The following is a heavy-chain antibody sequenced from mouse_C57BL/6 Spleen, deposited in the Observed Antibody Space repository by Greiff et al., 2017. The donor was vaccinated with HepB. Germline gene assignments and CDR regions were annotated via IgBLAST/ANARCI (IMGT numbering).Heavy chain of an antibody. J-gene: IGHJ2*01. V-gene: IGHV1-52*01. CDR2: IDPSDSET. Sequence: QVQLQQSGAELVRPGSSVKLSCKASGYTFTSYWMHWVKQRPIQGLEWIGNIDPSDSETHYNQKFKDKATLTVDKSSSTAYMQLSSLTSEDSAVYYCAREGVITTVVVPFDYWGQGTTLTVSS. D-gene: IGHD1-1*01. CDR3: AREGVITTVVVPFDY. CDR1: GYTFTSYW.